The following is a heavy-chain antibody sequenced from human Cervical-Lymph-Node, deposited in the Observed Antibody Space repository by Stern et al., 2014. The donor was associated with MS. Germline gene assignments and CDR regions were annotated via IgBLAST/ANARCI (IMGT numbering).Heavy chain of an antibody. Sequence: QVQLQESGPGLVKPSETLSLTCTVSGGSISSSSYYWAWIRQPPGKGLGWIGSIYYSGSTYYNPSLKSRGTLSLEKSKNQFYLKLSSVTAADTAVYYCATGGATFEFYFDYWGQGTLVTVSS. J-gene: IGHJ4*02. CDR1: GGSISSSSYY. CDR3: ATGGATFEFYFDY. CDR2: IYYSGST. D-gene: IGHD1-26*01. V-gene: IGHV4-39*01.